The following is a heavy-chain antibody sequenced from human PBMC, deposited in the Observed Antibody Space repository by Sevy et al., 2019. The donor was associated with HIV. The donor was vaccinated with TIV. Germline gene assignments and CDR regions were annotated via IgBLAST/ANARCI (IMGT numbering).Heavy chain of an antibody. J-gene: IGHJ1*01. D-gene: IGHD1-1*01. V-gene: IGHV3-30-3*01. CDR2: ISYDGANQ. Sequence: GGFLRLSCAASGFTFSRYSMHWVRQAPGKGLEWVVTISYDGANQHYASSVKGRFIISRDNFQSSLFLQMNSLRSDDTAVYYCALERLSSDVAEYFQNWGQGTLVTVSS. CDR3: ALERLSSDVAEYFQN. CDR1: GFTFSRYS.